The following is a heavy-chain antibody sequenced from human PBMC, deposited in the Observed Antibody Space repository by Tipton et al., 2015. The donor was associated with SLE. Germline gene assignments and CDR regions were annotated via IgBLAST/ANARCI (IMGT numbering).Heavy chain of an antibody. CDR1: GGSISSGSYY. CDR3: ARDRSLNWFDP. Sequence: TLSLTCTVSGGSISSGSYYWSWIRQPAGKGLEWIGYIYTSGSTNYNPSLKSRVTISVDTSKNQFSLKLSSVTAADTAVYYCARDRSLNWFDPWGQGTRVTVSS. CDR2: IYTSGST. J-gene: IGHJ5*02. V-gene: IGHV4-61*09.